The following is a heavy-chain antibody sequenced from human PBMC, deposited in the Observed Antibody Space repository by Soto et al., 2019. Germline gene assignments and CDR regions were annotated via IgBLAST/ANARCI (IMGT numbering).Heavy chain of an antibody. Sequence: GESLKISCKGSGYSFTSYWISWVRQMPGKGLEWMGRIDPSDSYTNYSPSFQGHVTISADKSISTAYLQWSSLKASDTAKYYCARRGDGYNAGYYYGLDVWGQGTTVIVSS. CDR1: GYSFTSYW. CDR3: ARRGDGYNAGYYYGLDV. D-gene: IGHD3-10*01. J-gene: IGHJ6*02. V-gene: IGHV5-10-1*01. CDR2: IDPSDSYT.